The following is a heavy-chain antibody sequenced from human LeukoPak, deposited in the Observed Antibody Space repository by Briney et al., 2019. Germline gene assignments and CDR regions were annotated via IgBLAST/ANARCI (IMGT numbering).Heavy chain of an antibody. V-gene: IGHV4-34*01. CDR2: INHSGST. J-gene: IGHJ5*02. CDR3: AINWYSSSYNWFDP. CDR1: GGSLSGYY. D-gene: IGHD6-13*01. Sequence: TSETLSLTCAVYGGSLSGYYWSWIRQPPGKGLEWIGEINHSGSTNYNPSLKSRVTISVDTSKNQFSLKLSSVTAADTAVYYCAINWYSSSYNWFDPWGQGTLVTVSS.